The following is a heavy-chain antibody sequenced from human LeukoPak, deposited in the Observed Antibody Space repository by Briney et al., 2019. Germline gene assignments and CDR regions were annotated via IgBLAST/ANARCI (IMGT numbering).Heavy chain of an antibody. D-gene: IGHD4-11*01. J-gene: IGHJ6*02. Sequence: GRSLRLSCAASGFTFSSYGMHWVRQAPGKGLEWVAVISYDGSNKYYADSVKGRFTISRDNSKNTLYLQMNSLRAEDTAVYYCAKRAATTKYGMDVWGQGTTVTVSS. CDR1: GFTFSSYG. V-gene: IGHV3-30*18. CDR2: ISYDGSNK. CDR3: AKRAATTKYGMDV.